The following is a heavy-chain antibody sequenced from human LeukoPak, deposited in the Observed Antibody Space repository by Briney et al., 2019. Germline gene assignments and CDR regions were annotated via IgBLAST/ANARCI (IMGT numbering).Heavy chain of an antibody. V-gene: IGHV4-59*01. CDR3: ARVRVGYSYGTNWFDP. D-gene: IGHD5-18*01. CDR1: GGSISSYY. CDR2: IYYSGST. Sequence: SGTLSLTCTVSGGSISSYYWSWIRQPPGKGLEWIGYIYYSGSTNYNPSLKSRVTISVDTSKNQFSLKLSSVTAADTAVYYCARVRVGYSYGTNWFDPWGQGTLVTVSS. J-gene: IGHJ5*02.